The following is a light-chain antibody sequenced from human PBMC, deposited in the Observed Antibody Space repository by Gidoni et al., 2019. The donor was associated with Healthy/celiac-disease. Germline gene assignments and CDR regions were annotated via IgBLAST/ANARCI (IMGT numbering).Light chain of an antibody. CDR3: QAWDSSTALV. CDR1: KLGDKY. CDR2: QDS. J-gene: IGLJ1*01. V-gene: IGLV3-1*01. Sequence: SYELTQPPSVSVAPGQTASITCSGDKLGDKYACWYQQKPGQSPVLVIYQDSKRPSGIPERFSGSNSGNTATLTISGTQAMGEADYYCQAWDSSTALVFGTGTKVTVL.